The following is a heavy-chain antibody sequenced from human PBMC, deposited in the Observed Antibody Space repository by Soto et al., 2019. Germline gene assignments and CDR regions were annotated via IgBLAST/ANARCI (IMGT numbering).Heavy chain of an antibody. CDR3: ASDYGVVVPAAAAGGMDI. D-gene: IGHD2-2*01. CDR1: GGSISSSNW. Sequence: PSETLSLTCAVSGGSISSSNWWSWVRQPPGKGQEWIGEIYHSGRTNYNPSLKSRVTISVDKSKNQFSLELRSVTAADTAVYYCASDYGVVVPAAAAGGMDIWGKGTTVAVSS. CDR2: IYHSGRT. V-gene: IGHV4-4*02. J-gene: IGHJ6*04.